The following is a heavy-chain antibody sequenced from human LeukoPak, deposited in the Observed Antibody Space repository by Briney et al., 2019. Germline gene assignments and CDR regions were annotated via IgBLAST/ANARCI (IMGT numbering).Heavy chain of an antibody. Sequence: SETLSLTCTVSGGSISSSNYYWGWIRQPPGKGLEWIGYIYYSGSTYYNPSLKSRVTISVDTSKNQFSLKLSSVTAADTAVYYCASRSGRYYYGSGTDYWGQGTLVTVSS. CDR1: GGSISSSNYY. V-gene: IGHV4-30-4*08. D-gene: IGHD3-10*01. J-gene: IGHJ4*02. CDR3: ASRSGRYYYGSGTDY. CDR2: IYYSGST.